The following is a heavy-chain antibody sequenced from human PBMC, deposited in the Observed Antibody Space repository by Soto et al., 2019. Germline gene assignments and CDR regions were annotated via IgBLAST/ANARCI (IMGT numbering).Heavy chain of an antibody. CDR1: GYTFTGYY. V-gene: IGHV1-2*02. Sequence: ASVKVSCKASGYTFTGYYMHWVRQAPGQGLEWMGWINPNSGGTNYAQKFQGRVTMTRDTSISTAYMELSRLRSDDTAVYYCARESSSGWSYYFDYCGQGTLVTVSS. J-gene: IGHJ4*02. CDR2: INPNSGGT. CDR3: ARESSSGWSYYFDY. D-gene: IGHD6-19*01.